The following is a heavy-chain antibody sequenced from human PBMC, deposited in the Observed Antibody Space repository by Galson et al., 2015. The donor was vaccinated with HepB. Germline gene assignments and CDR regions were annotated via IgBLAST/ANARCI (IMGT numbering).Heavy chain of an antibody. D-gene: IGHD1-26*01. CDR1: GGSFSGYY. Sequence: LSLTCAVYGGSFSGYYWSWIRQPPGKGLEWIGEINHSGSTNYNPSLKSRVTISVDTSKNQFSLKLSSVTAADTAVYYCARDPRSGKESGWFDPWGQGTLVTVSS. J-gene: IGHJ5*02. CDR3: ARDPRSGKESGWFDP. CDR2: INHSGST. V-gene: IGHV4-34*01.